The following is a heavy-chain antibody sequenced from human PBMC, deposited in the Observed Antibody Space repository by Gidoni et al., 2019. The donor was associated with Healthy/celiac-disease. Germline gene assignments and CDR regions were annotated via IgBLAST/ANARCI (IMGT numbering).Heavy chain of an antibody. J-gene: IGHJ4*02. CDR1: GYSFTSYW. CDR2: IDPSDSYT. V-gene: IGHV5-10-1*03. CDR3: ARTGSAVDVDTAIFDY. Sequence: DVQLVQSGAEVKKPGESLRISCKGSGYSFTSYWISWVRQMPGKGLEWMGRIDPSDSYTNYSPSFQGHVTISADKTISTAYLQWSSLKASDTAMYYCARTGSAVDVDTAIFDYWGQGTLVTVSS. D-gene: IGHD5-18*01.